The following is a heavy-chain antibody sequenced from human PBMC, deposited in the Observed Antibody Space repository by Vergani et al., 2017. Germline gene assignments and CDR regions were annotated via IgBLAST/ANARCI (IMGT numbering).Heavy chain of an antibody. CDR3: ARDRFDYGDYELDS. CDR2: LSESGGST. D-gene: IGHD4-17*01. J-gene: IGHJ4*02. Sequence: EVQLLEFGGGLVQPGGSLRLSCAASGFTFSNYAMSWVRQAPGKGLEWVSTLSESGGSTYYADSVKGRFTISRDDSKNVLYLQMTSLGAEDTAIYFCARDRFDYGDYELDSWGQGTLVTVSS. CDR1: GFTFSNYA. V-gene: IGHV3-23*01.